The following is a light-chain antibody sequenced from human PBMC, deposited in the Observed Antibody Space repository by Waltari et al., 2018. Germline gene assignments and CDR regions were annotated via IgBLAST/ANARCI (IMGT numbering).Light chain of an antibody. V-gene: IGLV1-40*01. Sequence: QSVLTQPPSVSGAPGQRVTVSCTGSTSNTGAGSDVQWYQQFPGRAPKLFIYANTYRPSGVPDRFSATKSGSSASLAITGLQAEDEADYYCQSYDKILSAWVFGGGTKLTVL. J-gene: IGLJ3*02. CDR2: ANT. CDR3: QSYDKILSAWV. CDR1: TSNTGAGSD.